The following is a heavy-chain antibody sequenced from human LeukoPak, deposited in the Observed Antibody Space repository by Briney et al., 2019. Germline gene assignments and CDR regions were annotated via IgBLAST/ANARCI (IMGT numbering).Heavy chain of an antibody. V-gene: IGHV3-23*01. CDR3: ARDYADYVGYFFFDY. CDR1: GFTFNNYA. CDR2: ISGGGETT. J-gene: IGHJ4*02. D-gene: IGHD4-17*01. Sequence: GGSLRLSCTASGFTFNNYAMNWVRQAPGKGLEWVSSISGGGETTYYADSAKGRFTISRDNSQNTSYLQMNSLRAEDTAVYYCARDYADYVGYFFFDYWGQGTLVTVSS.